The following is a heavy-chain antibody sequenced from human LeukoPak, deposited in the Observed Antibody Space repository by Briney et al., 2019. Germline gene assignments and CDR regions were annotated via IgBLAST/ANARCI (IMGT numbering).Heavy chain of an antibody. D-gene: IGHD5-18*01. V-gene: IGHV3-23*01. CDR3: AVGAVDTAMGDFGDY. CDR1: GFTFSSYA. J-gene: IGHJ4*02. CDR2: ISGSGGGST. Sequence: PGGSLRLSCAASGFTFSSYAMSWVRQAPGKGLEWVSGISGSGGGSTYDADSVKGRFTISRDNSKNTLYLQMNSLRAEDTAVYYCAVGAVDTAMGDFGDYWGQGTLVTVSS.